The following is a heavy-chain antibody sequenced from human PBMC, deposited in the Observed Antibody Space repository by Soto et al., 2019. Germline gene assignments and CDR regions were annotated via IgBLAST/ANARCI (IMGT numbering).Heavy chain of an antibody. D-gene: IGHD7-27*01. V-gene: IGHV3-11*05. CDR1: GFSFSDYY. J-gene: IGHJ5*02. CDR3: RRDLGS. Sequence: PGGSLRLSCAASGFSFSDYYMSWIRQPPGKGPEWVSYITSSSSYTRHADSVKGRFTISRDNAKNSLYLQMNSLKTEDTAGYYRRRDLGSWGKGTLVPVSS. CDR2: ITSSSSYT.